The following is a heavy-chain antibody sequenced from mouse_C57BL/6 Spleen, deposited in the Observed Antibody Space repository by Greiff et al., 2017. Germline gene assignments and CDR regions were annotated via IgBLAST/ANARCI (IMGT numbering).Heavy chain of an antibody. V-gene: IGHV1-15*01. CDR3: TRRNDYDEYYFDY. J-gene: IGHJ2*01. Sequence: VQLQQSGAELVRPGASVTLSCKASGYTFTDYEMHWVKQTPVHGLEWIGAIDPETGGTAYNQKFKGKAILTADKSSSTAYMELRSLTSEDSAVYYCTRRNDYDEYYFDYWGQGTTLTVSS. D-gene: IGHD2-4*01. CDR2: IDPETGGT. CDR1: GYTFTDYE.